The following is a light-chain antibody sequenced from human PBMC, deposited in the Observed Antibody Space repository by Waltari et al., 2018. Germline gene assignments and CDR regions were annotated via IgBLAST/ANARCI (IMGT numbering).Light chain of an antibody. CDR2: GTS. J-gene: IGKJ4*01. CDR3: QQYTDSPPLT. Sequence: EIVLTQSPGPLALSPGARATLSCRASQSVSRSYLSWYQQKPGQAPRLLIYGTSSRSTGIPDRFSGSGSGTDFTLTISRLEPEDFAVYFCQQYTDSPPLTYGGGTRVEIK. CDR1: QSVSRSY. V-gene: IGKV3-20*01.